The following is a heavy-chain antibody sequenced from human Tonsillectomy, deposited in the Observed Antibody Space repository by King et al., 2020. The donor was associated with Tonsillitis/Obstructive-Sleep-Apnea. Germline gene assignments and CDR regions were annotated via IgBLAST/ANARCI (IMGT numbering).Heavy chain of an antibody. J-gene: IGHJ4*02. CDR3: AKDGRDTIFGVVAI. CDR2: IHPSGST. Sequence: VQLQESGPGLVKPSGTLSLTCAVSGGSISSDNWWSWVRQPRGKGLEWIGEIHPSGSTNYKPSLRSRVTMSVDKSKNQFSLKLNSVSAADTAVNYCAKDGRDTIFGVVAIWGQGTLVTVSS. CDR1: GGSISSDNW. D-gene: IGHD3-3*01. V-gene: IGHV4-4*02.